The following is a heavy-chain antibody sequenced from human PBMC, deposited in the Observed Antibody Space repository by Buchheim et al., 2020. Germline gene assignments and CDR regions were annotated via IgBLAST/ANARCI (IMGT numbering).Heavy chain of an antibody. CDR3: ARHGLPLDDFWSSPRSGWFDP. Sequence: QVQLVESGGGLVKAGGSLRLSCAASGFTFSDYYMNWIRQAPGKGLEWVSYISSSSTYTNYADSVKGRFTISRDNAKNSLYLQMNSLRAEDTAVYYCARHGLPLDDFWSSPRSGWFDPWGQGTL. CDR2: ISSSSTYT. CDR1: GFTFSDYY. D-gene: IGHD3-3*01. J-gene: IGHJ5*02. V-gene: IGHV3-11*06.